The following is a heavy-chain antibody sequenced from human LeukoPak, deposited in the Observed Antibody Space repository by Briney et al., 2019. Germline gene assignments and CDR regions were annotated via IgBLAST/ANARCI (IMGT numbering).Heavy chain of an antibody. CDR3: GKILSGTYSFDL. CDR1: GSTFSTYP. D-gene: IGHD1-26*01. CDR2: ISGNSVTI. J-gene: IGHJ4*02. Sequence: PGGSLRLSCTASGSTFSTYPMTWVRQAPGQGLEWVSAISGNSVTIYYADSVKGRFTISRDNSKNTLYLQMYSLRAEDTAVYYCGKILSGTYSFDLWGQGNLVTVSS. V-gene: IGHV3-23*01.